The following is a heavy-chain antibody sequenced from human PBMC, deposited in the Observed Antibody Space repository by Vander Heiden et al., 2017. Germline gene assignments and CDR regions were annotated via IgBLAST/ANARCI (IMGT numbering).Heavy chain of an antibody. V-gene: IGHV3-30*02. CDR2: IQSDGSKK. D-gene: IGHD3-9*01. J-gene: IGHJ2*01. Sequence: QVQLVEPGGGVVQPGGSLRLSCAASAFSFSYYGMHWVRQAPGKGLDWVAFIQSDGSKKYYADPVKGRFTISRDNSQNMMYLQMNSLRAEDTAVYYCARVRYPWYGDFWGRGTLVSVSS. CDR3: ARVRYPWYGDF. CDR1: AFSFSYYG.